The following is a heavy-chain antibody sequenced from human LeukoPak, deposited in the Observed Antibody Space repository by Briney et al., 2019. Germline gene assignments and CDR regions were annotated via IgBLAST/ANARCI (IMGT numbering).Heavy chain of an antibody. J-gene: IGHJ6*03. CDR1: GFIFNSYN. V-gene: IGHV3-21*06. CDR3: ARGHPGYDFWSGYRYYYYYYMDV. CDR2: ISSKSIYI. D-gene: IGHD3-3*01. Sequence: GGSLRLSCTASGFIFNSYNMNWVRQAPGKGLEWVATISSKSIYIYYAESVKGRFTISRDNARNSLFLQMNSLRVEDTAVYYCARGHPGYDFWSGYRYYYYYYMDVWGKGTTVTVSS.